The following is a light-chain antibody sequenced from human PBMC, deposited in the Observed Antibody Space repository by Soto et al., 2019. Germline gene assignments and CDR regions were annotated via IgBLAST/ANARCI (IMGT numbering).Light chain of an antibody. CDR3: SSFTSTTTVGI. J-gene: IGLJ2*01. CDR2: EVS. CDR1: SSDIGAYNY. Sequence: QSVLTQPASVSGSPGQSITISCSGTSSDIGAYNYVSWYQQHPGKAPKLVIYEVSNRPSGVSVRFSGSKSGNTASLTISGLQTDDEAQYYCSSFTSTTTVGIFGGGTKVTV. V-gene: IGLV2-14*01.